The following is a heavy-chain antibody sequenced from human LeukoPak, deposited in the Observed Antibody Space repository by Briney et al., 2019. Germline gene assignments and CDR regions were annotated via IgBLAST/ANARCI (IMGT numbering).Heavy chain of an antibody. CDR1: GGSISSGGYS. CDR2: IYHSGST. J-gene: IGHJ5*02. Sequence: SETLSLTCAVSGGSISSGGYSWSWIRQPPGKGLEWIGYIYHSGSTYYNPSLKSRVTISVDRSKNQFSLKLSSVTAADTAVYYCAREGPAAWFDPWGQGTLVTVSS. D-gene: IGHD2-2*01. V-gene: IGHV4-30-2*01. CDR3: AREGPAAWFDP.